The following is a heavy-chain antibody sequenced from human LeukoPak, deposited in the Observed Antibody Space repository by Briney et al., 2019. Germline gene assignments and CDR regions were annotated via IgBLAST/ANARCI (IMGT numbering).Heavy chain of an antibody. D-gene: IGHD3-3*01. CDR2: ISSSSSYI. V-gene: IGHV3-21*01. J-gene: IGHJ5*02. CDR3: ARGAYYDFWSGYPNWFDP. CDR1: GFTFSSYS. Sequence: GGSLRLSCAASGFTFSSYSMNWVRQAPGKGLEWVSSISSSSSYIYYADSVKGRFTISRDNAKNSLYLQMNSLRAEDTAVYYCARGAYYDFWSGYPNWFDPWGQGTLVTVSS.